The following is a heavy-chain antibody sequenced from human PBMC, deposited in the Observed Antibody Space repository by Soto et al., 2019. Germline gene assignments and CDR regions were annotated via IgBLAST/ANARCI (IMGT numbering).Heavy chain of an antibody. D-gene: IGHD1-26*01. CDR3: AREGFSGRYFPY. J-gene: IGHJ4*02. CDR2: IVPIFTTA. CDR1: GGTFGSYG. Sequence: SVKVSCKASGGTFGSYGISWVRQAPGQGLEWMGGIVPIFTTAKFAQKFQGRVTITADESTSTVYMELNSLRSEDTAVYYCAREGFSGRYFPYWGQGTLVTVSS. V-gene: IGHV1-69*13.